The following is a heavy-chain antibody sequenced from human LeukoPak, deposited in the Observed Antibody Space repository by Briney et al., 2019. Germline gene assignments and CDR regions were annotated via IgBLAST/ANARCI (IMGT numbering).Heavy chain of an antibody. D-gene: IGHD3-9*01. J-gene: IGHJ4*02. CDR1: GGSISSGSYY. Sequence: PSETLSLTCTVSGGSISSGSYYWSWIRQPAGKGLEWIGRIYTSGSTNYNPSLKSRVTISVDTSKNQFSLKLSSVTAADTAVYYCARERTYYDILTGYFSIDYWGQGTLVTVSS. V-gene: IGHV4-61*02. CDR2: IYTSGST. CDR3: ARERTYYDILTGYFSIDY.